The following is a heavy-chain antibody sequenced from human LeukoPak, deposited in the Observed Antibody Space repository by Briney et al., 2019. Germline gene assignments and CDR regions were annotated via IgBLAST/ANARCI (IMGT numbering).Heavy chain of an antibody. D-gene: IGHD3-3*01. CDR3: ARDPVTQYYDFWSGYYLDY. CDR1: GYTFTSYG. Sequence: GASVKVSCKASGYTFTSYGISWVRQAPGQGLEWMGWISAYNGNTNYAQKLQGRVTMTTDTSTSTAYMELRSLRSDDTAVYYCARDPVTQYYDFWSGYYLDYWGQGTLVTVSS. CDR2: ISAYNGNT. V-gene: IGHV1-18*01. J-gene: IGHJ4*02.